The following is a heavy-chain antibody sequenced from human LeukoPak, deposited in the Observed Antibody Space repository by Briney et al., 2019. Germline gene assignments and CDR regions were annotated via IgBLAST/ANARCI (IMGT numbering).Heavy chain of an antibody. CDR3: VRRGDASSGWGDHDF. CDR2: IGGSGDKT. J-gene: IGHJ4*02. V-gene: IGHV3-23*01. Sequence: GGSLRHSCAASGFTFNRNAISWVRQAPGKGLEWVSTIGGSGDKTFYADSVKGRFTISRDNSENMVHLQMNSLTGEDTALYYCVRRGDASSGWGDHDFWGQGALVTVSS. CDR1: GFTFNRNA. D-gene: IGHD6-19*01.